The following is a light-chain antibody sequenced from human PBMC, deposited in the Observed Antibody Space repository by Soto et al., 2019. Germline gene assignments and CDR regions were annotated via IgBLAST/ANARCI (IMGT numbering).Light chain of an antibody. CDR2: GAS. J-gene: IGKJ5*01. V-gene: IGKV3D-20*02. Sequence: EIVLTQSPGTLSLSPGERATLSCRASQSVSSSYLAWYQQKPGQAPRLLIYGASSRATGIPASFNGSWPGTDFTLTIGSLEPEDFAVYYCQQRSNWPPSITFGPGTRLEIK. CDR3: QQRSNWPPSIT. CDR1: QSVSSSY.